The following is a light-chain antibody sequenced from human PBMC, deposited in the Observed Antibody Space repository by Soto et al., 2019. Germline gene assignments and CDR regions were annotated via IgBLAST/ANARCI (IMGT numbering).Light chain of an antibody. J-gene: IGKJ5*01. Sequence: IRNTRARSIFYTSTGDRVTITCRASQGISSYLAWYQQKPGKAPKLLIYAASTLQSGVPSRFSGSGSGTDFTLTISCLQSEDLAVYYCQQVMSYPIHFGQGTR. CDR2: AAS. V-gene: IGKV1-8*01. CDR1: QGISSY. CDR3: QQVMSYPIH.